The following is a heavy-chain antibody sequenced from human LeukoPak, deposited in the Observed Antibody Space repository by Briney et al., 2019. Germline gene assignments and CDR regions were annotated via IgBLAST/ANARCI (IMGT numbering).Heavy chain of an antibody. D-gene: IGHD6-13*01. V-gene: IGHV3-23*01. J-gene: IGHJ6*02. CDR1: GFTFSSYA. Sequence: GGSLRLSCAASGFTFSSYAMSWVRQAPGKGLEWVSSISNSGGRTFYTDSVKGRFTISRDNSKNTLYLQMNSLRAEDTAVYYCASGSSWYDYYYYGMDVWGQGTTVTVSS. CDR3: ASGSSWYDYYYYGMDV. CDR2: ISNSGGRT.